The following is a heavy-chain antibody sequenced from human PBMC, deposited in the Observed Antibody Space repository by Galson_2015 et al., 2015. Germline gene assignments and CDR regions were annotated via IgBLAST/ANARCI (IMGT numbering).Heavy chain of an antibody. Sequence: SLRLSCAASGFPFSSYGMHWVRQAPGKGLEWVAVIWFDGSNKYYADSVRGRFTISRDNSENTLWLQMDSLRTDDTAVYYCARDLGSGYGDRPAYWGQGTLVTVSS. D-gene: IGHD4-17*01. V-gene: IGHV3-33*01. J-gene: IGHJ4*02. CDR3: ARDLGSGYGDRPAY. CDR2: IWFDGSNK. CDR1: GFPFSSYG.